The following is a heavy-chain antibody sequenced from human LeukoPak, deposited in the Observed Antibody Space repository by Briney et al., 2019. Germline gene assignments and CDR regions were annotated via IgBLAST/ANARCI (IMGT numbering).Heavy chain of an antibody. Sequence: PGGSLRLSCAASGSTFDDYGMSWVRQAPGKGLEWVSGINWNGGSTGYADPVKGRFTISRDNAKNSLYLQMNSLRAEDTALYYCARDISVWKIYYYYYMDVWGKGTTVTVSS. J-gene: IGHJ6*03. CDR1: GSTFDDYG. CDR3: ARDISVWKIYYYYYMDV. V-gene: IGHV3-20*04. CDR2: INWNGGST. D-gene: IGHD2-8*01.